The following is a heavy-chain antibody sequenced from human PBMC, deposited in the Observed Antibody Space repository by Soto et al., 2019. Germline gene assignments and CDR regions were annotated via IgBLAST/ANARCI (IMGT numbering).Heavy chain of an antibody. Sequence: SPVKGSRKSAGVTHPKDVSDWLRQAHGKGVEWMGGIIPFYGSRNYAQKFRGRVTMIADEPTSTVYMEVSRLTSEDTALYYCASGEMEARAVHYDFLTNDGRMVYGLDVWGQGTTVTVSS. V-gene: IGHV1-69*19. CDR2: IIPFYGSR. J-gene: IGHJ6*02. CDR3: ASGEMEARAVHYDFLTNDGRMVYGLDV. CDR1: GVTHPKDV. D-gene: IGHD3-9*01.